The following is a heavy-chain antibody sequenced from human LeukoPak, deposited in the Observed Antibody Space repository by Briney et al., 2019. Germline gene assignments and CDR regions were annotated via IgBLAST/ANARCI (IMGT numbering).Heavy chain of an antibody. CDR2: ISYDGSNK. V-gene: IGHV3-30*18. CDR3: AKDEMVRGVIIAPIDAFDI. D-gene: IGHD3-10*01. J-gene: IGHJ3*02. Sequence: GGSLRLSCAASGFTFSSYGMHWVRQAPGKGLEWAAVISYDGSNKYYADSVKGRFTISRDNSKNTLYLQMNSLRAEDTAVYYCAKDEMVRGVIIAPIDAFDIWGQGTMVTVSS. CDR1: GFTFSSYG.